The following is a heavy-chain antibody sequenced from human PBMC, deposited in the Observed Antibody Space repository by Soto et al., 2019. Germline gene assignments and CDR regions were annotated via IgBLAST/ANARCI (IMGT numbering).Heavy chain of an antibody. CDR2: IGTAGDT. V-gene: IGHV3-13*04. J-gene: IGHJ6*02. CDR3: ARAPTYYYGSGKGFYYYYGMDV. CDR1: GFTFSSYD. D-gene: IGHD3-10*01. Sequence: GGSLRLSCAASGFTFSSYDMHWVRQATGKGLEWVSAIGTAGDTYYPGSVKGRFTISRENAKNSLYLQMNSLRAGDTAVYYCARAPTYYYGSGKGFYYYYGMDVWGQGTTVTVSS.